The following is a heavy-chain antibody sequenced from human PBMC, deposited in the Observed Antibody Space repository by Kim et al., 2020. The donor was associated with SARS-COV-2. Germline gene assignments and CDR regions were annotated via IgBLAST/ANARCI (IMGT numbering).Heavy chain of an antibody. V-gene: IGHV3-23*01. J-gene: IGHJ3*02. CDR1: GFTFKNYA. CDR2: ISSSGGST. CDR3: AKTDIPRDYYDSNGYDAFDI. Sequence: GGSLRLSCAASGFTFKNYAMNWVRQAPGKGLEWVSAISSSGGSTYYADSVKGRFTISRDNSKNTLYLQMNSLRAEDTAVYYCAKTDIPRDYYDSNGYDAFDIWGQGTMVTVSS. D-gene: IGHD3-22*01.